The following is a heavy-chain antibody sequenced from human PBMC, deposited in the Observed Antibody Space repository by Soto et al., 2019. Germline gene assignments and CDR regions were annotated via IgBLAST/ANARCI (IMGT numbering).Heavy chain of an antibody. J-gene: IGHJ2*01. Sequence: QVQLVESGGGLVKPGGSLRLSCAASGFTFRDYYMSWIRQAPGKGLEWISDISGGSTIYYADSVKGRFTISRDNAKNSLYLQINSLRADDTAVYYCARVMYGDYGWYFDLWGRGTLVTVSS. D-gene: IGHD4-17*01. CDR2: ISGGSTI. CDR1: GFTFRDYY. V-gene: IGHV3-11*01. CDR3: ARVMYGDYGWYFDL.